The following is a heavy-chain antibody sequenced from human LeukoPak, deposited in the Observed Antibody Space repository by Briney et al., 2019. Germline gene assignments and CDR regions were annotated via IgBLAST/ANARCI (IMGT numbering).Heavy chain of an antibody. CDR2: MYYSGST. Sequence: SETLSLTCTVSGGSLSSGDYYWRWIRKPPGRGLEWIGYMYYSGSTYYNPSLKSRLTISVDTYKNQFSLKLNSVTAADTAVYYCARYSGSYYLDYWGQGTLVTVSS. D-gene: IGHD1-26*01. CDR3: ARYSGSYYLDY. CDR1: GGSLSSGDYY. V-gene: IGHV4-30-4*01. J-gene: IGHJ4*02.